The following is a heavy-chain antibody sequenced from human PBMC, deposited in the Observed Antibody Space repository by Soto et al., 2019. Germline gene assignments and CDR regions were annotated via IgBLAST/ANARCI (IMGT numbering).Heavy chain of an antibody. D-gene: IGHD3-16*01. CDR1: GGSISSGGYS. CDR2: IYHSGST. Sequence: QLELQESGSGLVKPSQTLSLTCAVSGGSISSGGYSWSWIRQPPGKGLEWIGYIYHSGSTDYNPTPTRRVTISIAIARNQLYLTLRSVSAAATAASVYARWWRYAPAFDSWGQGTLVTVSS. J-gene: IGHJ5*01. CDR3: ARWWRYAPAFDS. V-gene: IGHV4-30-2*01.